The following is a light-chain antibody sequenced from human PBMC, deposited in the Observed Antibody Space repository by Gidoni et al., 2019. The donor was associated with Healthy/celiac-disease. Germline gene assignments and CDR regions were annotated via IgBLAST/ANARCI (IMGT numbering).Light chain of an antibody. CDR1: QSIRSY. V-gene: IGKV1-39*01. Sequence: DIQMTHSPSSLSASVGDRVTITCRASQSIRSYLNWYQQKPGKAPKLLIYAASSLQSGVPSRFSGSGSGTDFTLTISSLQPEDFATYYCQQSYSTSWTFGQGTKVEIK. CDR3: QQSYSTSWT. CDR2: AAS. J-gene: IGKJ1*01.